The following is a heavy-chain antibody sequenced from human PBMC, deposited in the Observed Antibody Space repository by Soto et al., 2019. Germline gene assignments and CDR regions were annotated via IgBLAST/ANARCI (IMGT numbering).Heavy chain of an antibody. CDR1: GFSLRTTGVA. D-gene: IGHD2-21*01. CDR3: VPRKLSRYGQLCFDY. Sequence: QITLKESGPTLVKPTQTLTLTCTFSGFSLRTTGVAVGWIRQPPGKALEWLALTYGDGDSRYSPSLQGRVTATKDTSRDPVGLTLTNMDPVDTATYYCVPRKLSRYGQLCFDYWGQGILVTVSA. V-gene: IGHV2-5*02. CDR2: TYGDGDS. J-gene: IGHJ4*02.